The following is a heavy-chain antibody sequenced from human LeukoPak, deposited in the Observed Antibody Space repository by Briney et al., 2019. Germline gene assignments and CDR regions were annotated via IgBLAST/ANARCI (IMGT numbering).Heavy chain of an antibody. CDR1: GGSVSSGSYY. Sequence: SETLSLTCTVSGGSVSSGSYYWSWIRQPPGKGLECIGYIYYSGSTNYNPSLKSRVTISVDTSKNQFSLKLSSVTAADTAVYYCARALGYSYGNFDYWGQGTLVTVSS. CDR3: ARALGYSYGNFDY. J-gene: IGHJ4*02. D-gene: IGHD5-18*01. CDR2: IYYSGST. V-gene: IGHV4-61*01.